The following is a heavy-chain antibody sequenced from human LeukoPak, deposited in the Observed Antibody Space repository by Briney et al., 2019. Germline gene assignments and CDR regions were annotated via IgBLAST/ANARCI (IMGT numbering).Heavy chain of an antibody. J-gene: IGHJ4*02. CDR1: GFTFSMYS. CDR2: ISSSSRTI. D-gene: IGHD3-3*01. V-gene: IGHV3-48*02. Sequence: GGSLRLSCAISGFTFSMYSMNWVRQAPGKGLEWVSYISSSSRTIYYADSVKGRFIISRDNAKNSLYLQMNSLRDEDTAVYYCARDGLDYDPFPYWGQGTLVTVSS. CDR3: ARDGLDYDPFPY.